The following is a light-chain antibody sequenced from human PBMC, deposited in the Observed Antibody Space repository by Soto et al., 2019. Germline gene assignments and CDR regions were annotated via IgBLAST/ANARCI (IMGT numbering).Light chain of an antibody. CDR1: SSDVGAYNY. J-gene: IGLJ2*01. Sequence: QSALTQPASVSGSPGESITISCTGTSSDVGAYNYVSWYQQHPGKAPKLMIYDVSNRPSGVSNRFSGSKSGNTASLTISGLQAEDEADYYCSSYTSTNSLFGGGTKVTV. CDR3: SSYTSTNSL. V-gene: IGLV2-14*03. CDR2: DVS.